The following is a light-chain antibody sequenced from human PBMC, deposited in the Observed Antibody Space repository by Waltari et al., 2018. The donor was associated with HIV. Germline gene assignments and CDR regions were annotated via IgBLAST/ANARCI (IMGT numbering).Light chain of an antibody. J-gene: IGKJ3*01. CDR3: LQYYNWPFT. CDR2: GAS. Sequence: EVVMTQSPATLSVSLGERATVSCRASQSVITNLAWYQQKRGQPPRLLIYGASTRATGIPGRFSGGGSGTEFTLTISSLQSEDFAVYYCLQYYNWPFTFGSGTKVEIK. V-gene: IGKV3-15*01. CDR1: QSVITN.